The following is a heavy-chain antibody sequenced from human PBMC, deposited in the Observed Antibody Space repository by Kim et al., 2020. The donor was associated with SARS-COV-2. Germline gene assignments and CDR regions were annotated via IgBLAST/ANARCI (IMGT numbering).Heavy chain of an antibody. D-gene: IGHD6-19*01. CDR1: GGSISSYY. Sequence: SETLSLTCTVSGGSISSYYWSWIRQPPGKGLEWIGYIYYSGRTNYNPSLKSRVTISVDTSKNQFSLKLNSVTAADTAVYYCARNPGSSYSSGWFYYYYYMDIWGKRTTVTVSS. V-gene: IGHV4-59*08. CDR2: IYYSGRT. J-gene: IGHJ6*03. CDR3: ARNPGSSYSSGWFYYYYYMDI.